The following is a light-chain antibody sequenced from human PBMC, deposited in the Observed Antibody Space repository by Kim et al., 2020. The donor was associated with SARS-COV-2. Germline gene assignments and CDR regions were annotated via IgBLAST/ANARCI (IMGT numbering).Light chain of an antibody. Sequence: SYELTQPPSVSVSPGQTASITCSGDKLGDKYACWYQQKPGQSPVLVIYQDSKRPSGIPERFSGSKSGTSASLAISGLQSEDEADYYCAAWDDNLKGIFGG. CDR2: QDS. CDR1: KLGDKY. J-gene: IGLJ2*01. CDR3: AAWDDNLKGI. V-gene: IGLV3-1*01.